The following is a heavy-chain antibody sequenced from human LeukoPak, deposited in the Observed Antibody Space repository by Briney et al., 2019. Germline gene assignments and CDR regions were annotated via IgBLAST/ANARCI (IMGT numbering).Heavy chain of an antibody. CDR2: IYENGGTT. V-gene: IGHV3-23*01. J-gene: IGHJ4*02. Sequence: GGSLRLSCVGSGFTFRSHAMSWVRQAPEKGLEFVSGIYENGGTTYYADSVKGRFSISRDNSKNTLYLQMDSLRGEDTAVYYCAKDFRIGYSAHFDYWGQRALVTVSS. CDR1: GFTFRSHA. D-gene: IGHD2-21*01. CDR3: AKDFRIGYSAHFDY.